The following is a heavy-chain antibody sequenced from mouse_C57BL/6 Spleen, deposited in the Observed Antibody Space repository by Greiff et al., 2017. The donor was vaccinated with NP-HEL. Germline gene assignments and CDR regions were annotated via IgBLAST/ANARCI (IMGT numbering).Heavy chain of an antibody. CDR3: ARHDRGGAMDY. CDR1: GFTFSDYG. J-gene: IGHJ4*01. V-gene: IGHV5-15*01. D-gene: IGHD3-1*01. Sequence: EVHLVESGGGLVQPGGSLKLSCAASGFTFSDYGMAWVRQAPRKGPEWVAFISNLAYSIYYADTVTGRFTISRENAKNTLYLEMSSLRSEDTAMYYCARHDRGGAMDYWGQGTSVTVSS. CDR2: ISNLAYSI.